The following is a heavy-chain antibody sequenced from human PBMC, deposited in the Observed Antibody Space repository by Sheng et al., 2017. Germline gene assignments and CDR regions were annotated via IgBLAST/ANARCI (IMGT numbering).Heavy chain of an antibody. J-gene: IGHJ4*02. CDR1: GYSFNTYG. Sequence: GPEVKKPGASVTVSCKTSGYSFNTYGVSWLRQAPGQGPEWMGWISPYSDHSVYAHNLQGRLTLTTDTSTSTAYMELRSMTSDDTAVYYCGRAGDSWSVYSPFVIDWWGQGTLVTVSS. CDR2: ISPYSDHS. V-gene: IGHV1-18*01. D-gene: IGHD3-3*01. CDR3: GRAGDSWSVYSPFVIDW.